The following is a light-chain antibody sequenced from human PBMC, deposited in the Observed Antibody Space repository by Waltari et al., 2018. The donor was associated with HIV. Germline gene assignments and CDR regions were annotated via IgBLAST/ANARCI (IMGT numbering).Light chain of an antibody. CDR3: QAWDSSTLVV. CDR2: QDS. V-gene: IGLV3-1*01. Sequence: SYELTQPPSVSVSPGQTASITCSGDKLGDNYACWYQQKPGQSPMLVIYQDSKRPSGIPERFSGSNSGNTATLTISGTQAMDEADYYCQAWDSSTLVVFGGGTKLTVL. CDR1: KLGDNY. J-gene: IGLJ2*01.